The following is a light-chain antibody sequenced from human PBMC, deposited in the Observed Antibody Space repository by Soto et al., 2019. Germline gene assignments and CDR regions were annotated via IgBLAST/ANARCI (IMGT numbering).Light chain of an antibody. CDR2: DVS. V-gene: IGLV2-14*03. Sequence: QSVLTQPASVSGSPGQSITISCTGTSSDVGVYNYVSWYQQHPGKAPKLMIYDVSNRPSGVSTRFSGSKSGNTASLTISGLQAEDEADYYCNSYTSSSTYVLGTGTKVTVL. CDR3: NSYTSSSTYV. J-gene: IGLJ1*01. CDR1: SSDVGVYNY.